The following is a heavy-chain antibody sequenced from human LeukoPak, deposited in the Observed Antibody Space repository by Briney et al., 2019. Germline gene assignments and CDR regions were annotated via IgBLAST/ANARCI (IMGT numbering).Heavy chain of an antibody. CDR1: GFIFSNYW. CDR3: ARDMIILQS. D-gene: IGHD3-16*01. V-gene: IGHV3-7*04. CDR2: IKQDGSEK. Sequence: GGSLRLSCSASGFIFSNYWMTWVRQAPGKGLEWVANIKQDGSEKSYVDSVKGRFTISRDNAKKSLYLQMNRLRAEDTAVYCCARDMIILQSWGQGTLVTVSS. J-gene: IGHJ5*02.